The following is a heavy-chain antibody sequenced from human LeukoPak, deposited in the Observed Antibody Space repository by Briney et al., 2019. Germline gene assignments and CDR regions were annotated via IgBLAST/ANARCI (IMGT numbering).Heavy chain of an antibody. CDR2: MYLSGTT. V-gene: IGHV4-4*02. D-gene: IGHD3-22*01. CDR1: GDTINSLDL. Sequence: PSETLSLTCTVSGDTINSLDLWSWVRQPPGKGLEWIGEMYLSGTTHSNPSVKCRVTISIDKSKNQFFLNLSSVTAADTAVYYCAGLVGRYSSGLYYYYFDYWGQGTLVTVSS. J-gene: IGHJ4*02. CDR3: AGLVGRYSSGLYYYYFDY.